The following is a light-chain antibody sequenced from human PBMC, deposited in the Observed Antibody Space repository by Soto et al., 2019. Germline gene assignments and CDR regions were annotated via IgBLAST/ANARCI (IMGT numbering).Light chain of an antibody. J-gene: IGKJ4*01. CDR3: QQYYSTPLT. CDR2: WAS. CDR1: QSVLYSSNNKNY. Sequence: DIVMTQSPDSLAVSLGERATINCKSSQSVLYSSNNKNYLAWYQQKPGQPPKLLIYWASTREAGVPHRFSGSGSGTDFTLTSSSLQAEDVAVYYCQQYYSTPLTFGGGTKVEIK. V-gene: IGKV4-1*01.